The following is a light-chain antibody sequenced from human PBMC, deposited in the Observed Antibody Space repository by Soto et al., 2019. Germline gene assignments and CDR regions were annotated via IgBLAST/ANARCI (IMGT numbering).Light chain of an antibody. V-gene: IGKV3-11*02. CDR3: QQCDNWPIT. Sequence: EIVLTQSPATLSLSPGERATLSCRASQSITGYLGWYQQKPGQAPRLLIYADSSRATGIPARFSGTGSGRDFTLTISRLEPEDFSVYYCQQCDNWPITFGQGTRLEIK. CDR1: QSITGY. CDR2: ADS. J-gene: IGKJ5*01.